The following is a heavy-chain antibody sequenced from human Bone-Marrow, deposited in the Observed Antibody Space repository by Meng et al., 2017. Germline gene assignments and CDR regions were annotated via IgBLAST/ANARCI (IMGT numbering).Heavy chain of an antibody. Sequence: QVELVQVGAKVKKPGASVKVSCKPSGYNFPDYWLHWVRRAPGQGLEWMGRIDPKSGDTHYAQRFQGRVTMTGDTSISTAYMELSGLRSDDTAMYYCARDEDISAAGKLFGDYWGQGTLVTVSS. V-gene: IGHV1-2*06. CDR1: GYNFPDYW. D-gene: IGHD6-13*01. CDR2: IDPKSGDT. J-gene: IGHJ4*02. CDR3: ARDEDISAAGKLFGDY.